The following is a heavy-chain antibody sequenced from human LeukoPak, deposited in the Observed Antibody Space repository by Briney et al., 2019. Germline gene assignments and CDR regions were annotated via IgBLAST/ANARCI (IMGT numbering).Heavy chain of an antibody. J-gene: IGHJ5*02. CDR3: ARDLTLRLGYSGSGGPFDP. V-gene: IGHV4-34*01. CDR1: GGSFSGYH. CDR2: INHRGST. Sequence: PSETLSLTCVVYGGSFSGYHWSWIRQSPGKGLEWIGEINHRGSTNYNPSLKRRVTMSLDTSKNQFSLKLSSVTAADTAVYYCARDLTLRLGYSGSGGPFDPWGQGTLVTVSS. D-gene: IGHD1-26*01.